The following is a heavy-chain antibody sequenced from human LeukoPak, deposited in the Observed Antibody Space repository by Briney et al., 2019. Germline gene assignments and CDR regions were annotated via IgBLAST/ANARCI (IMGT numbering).Heavy chain of an antibody. CDR1: GYTFTSYD. CDR2: IIPILGTR. Sequence: SVKVSCKASGYTFTSYDINWVRQAPGQGLEWMGGIIPILGTRNYAQKFQDRVTITADESTAYMELSSLRSEDTAVYYCARDSVGDIMMHGIDIWGQGTMVTVSS. CDR3: ARDSVGDIMMHGIDI. D-gene: IGHD3-16*01. V-gene: IGHV1-69*13. J-gene: IGHJ3*02.